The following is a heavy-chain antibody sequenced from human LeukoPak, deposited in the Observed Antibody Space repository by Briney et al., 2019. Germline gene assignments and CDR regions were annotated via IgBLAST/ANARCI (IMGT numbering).Heavy chain of an antibody. V-gene: IGHV4-34*01. Sequence: SETLSLTCAVYGGSFSGYYWSWIRQPPGKGLEWIGEINHSGSTNYNPSLKSRVTISVDTSKNQFSLKLSSVTAADTAVYYCAIREVLLWFGGSKTFDYWGQGTLVTVSS. CDR2: INHSGST. J-gene: IGHJ4*02. CDR3: AIREVLLWFGGSKTFDY. D-gene: IGHD3-10*01. CDR1: GGSFSGYY.